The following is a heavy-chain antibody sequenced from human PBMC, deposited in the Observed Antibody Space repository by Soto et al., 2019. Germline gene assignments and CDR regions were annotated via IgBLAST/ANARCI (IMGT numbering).Heavy chain of an antibody. Sequence: SETLSLTCTVSGGSISSSSYYWGWIRQPPGKGLEWIGSIYYSGSTYYNPSLKSRVTISVDTSKNQFSLKLSSVTAADTAVYYCARHRIAAAGHFDYCGEGTLVTVSS. D-gene: IGHD6-13*01. V-gene: IGHV4-39*01. J-gene: IGHJ4*02. CDR1: GGSISSSSYY. CDR3: ARHRIAAAGHFDY. CDR2: IYYSGST.